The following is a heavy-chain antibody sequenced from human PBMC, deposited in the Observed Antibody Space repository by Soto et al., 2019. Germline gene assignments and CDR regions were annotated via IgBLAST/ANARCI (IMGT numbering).Heavy chain of an antibody. D-gene: IGHD2-8*01. J-gene: IGHJ4*02. CDR2: MHPISGHT. CDR1: GYTFTTYD. V-gene: IGHV1-8*01. CDR3: ARGKWLDY. Sequence: QVQLVQSGAEVKKPGASVKVSCKASGYTFTTYDSIWVRQASGQGLEWMVWMHPISGHTAYAQKFQGRVTMTRDTSISTAYMELSSLRSEDTAVYYCARGKWLDYWGQGTLVTVSS.